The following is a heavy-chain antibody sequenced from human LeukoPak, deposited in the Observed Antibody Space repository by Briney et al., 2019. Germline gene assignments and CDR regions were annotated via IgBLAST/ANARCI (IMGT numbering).Heavy chain of an antibody. CDR2: MNPNSGNT. J-gene: IGHJ3*02. D-gene: IGHD3-10*01. CDR3: ARNEVLLWFGELLGHAFDI. Sequence: ASVKVSCKASGYTFTNYDINWVRQATGQGLEWMGWMNPNSGNTGYAQKFQGRVTMTRDTSISTAYMELSRLRSDDTAVYYCARNEVLLWFGELLGHAFDIWGQGTMVTVSS. CDR1: GYTFTNYD. V-gene: IGHV1-8*01.